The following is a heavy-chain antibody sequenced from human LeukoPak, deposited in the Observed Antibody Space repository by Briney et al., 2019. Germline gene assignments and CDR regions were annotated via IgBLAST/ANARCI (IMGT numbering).Heavy chain of an antibody. Sequence: PSETLSLTCTVSGYSISSGYYWGWIRQPPGKGLEWIGSIYHSGSTYYNPSLKSRVTISVDTSKNQFSLKLSSVTAADTAVYYCARDPVLKKKFWNHPSYYFDYWGQGTLVTVSS. J-gene: IGHJ4*02. D-gene: IGHD1-14*01. CDR3: ARDPVLKKKFWNHPSYYFDY. CDR1: GYSISSGYY. CDR2: IYHSGST. V-gene: IGHV4-38-2*02.